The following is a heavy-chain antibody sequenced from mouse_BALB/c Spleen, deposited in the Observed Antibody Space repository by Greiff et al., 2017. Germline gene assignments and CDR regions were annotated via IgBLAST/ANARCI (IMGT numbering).Heavy chain of an antibody. CDR2: IWSGGST. Sequence: VKLVESGPGLVQPSQSLSITCTVSGFSLTSYGVHWVRQSPGKGLEWLGVIWSGGSTDYNAAFISRLSISKDNSKSQVFFKMNSLQANDTSIYYCARNRGITAYFDYWGQGTTLTVSS. CDR3: ARNRGITAYFDY. CDR1: GFSLTSYG. V-gene: IGHV2-2*02. J-gene: IGHJ2*01. D-gene: IGHD2-4*01.